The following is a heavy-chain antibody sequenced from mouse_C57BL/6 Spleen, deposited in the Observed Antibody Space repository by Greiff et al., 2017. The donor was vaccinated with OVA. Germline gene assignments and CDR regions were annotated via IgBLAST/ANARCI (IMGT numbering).Heavy chain of an antibody. J-gene: IGHJ4*01. CDR1: GYTFTSYW. Sequence: QVQLQQPGAELVMPGASVKLSCKASGYTFTSYWLHWVKQRPGQGLEWIGELDPSDSYTNYNQKFKGKSTLTVDKSSSTAYRQLSSLTSEDSAVYYCAKRGYSSYAMDYWGQGTSVTVSS. CDR3: AKRGYSSYAMDY. D-gene: IGHD3-1*01. CDR2: LDPSDSYT. V-gene: IGHV1-69*01.